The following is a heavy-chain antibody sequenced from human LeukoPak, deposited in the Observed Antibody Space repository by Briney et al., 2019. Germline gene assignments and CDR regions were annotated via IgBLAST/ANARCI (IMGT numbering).Heavy chain of an antibody. V-gene: IGHV4-59*01. CDR3: ARGIAVAGTSGYYYGMDV. D-gene: IGHD6-19*01. J-gene: IGHJ6*02. CDR2: IYYSGST. Sequence: SETLSLTCTVSGGSISSYYRSWIRQPPGKGLEWIGYIYYSGSTNYNPSLKSRVTISVDTSKNQFSLKLSSVTAADTAVYYCARGIAVAGTSGYYYGMDVWGQGTTVTVSS. CDR1: GGSISSYY.